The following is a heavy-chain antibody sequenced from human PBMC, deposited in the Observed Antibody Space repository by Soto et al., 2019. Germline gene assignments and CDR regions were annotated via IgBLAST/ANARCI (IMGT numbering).Heavy chain of an antibody. Sequence: QVQLVQSGAELRKPGSSVKVSCKASGGTFSRHAISWVRQAPGQGLEWMGGIIPIFGTANHAQKFQGRVTIIADESTSTVYMELSSLRSEDTAMYYCARGWGYDSNDYYYAYWGQGTLFIVSS. D-gene: IGHD3-22*01. J-gene: IGHJ4*02. CDR1: GGTFSRHA. CDR3: ARGWGYDSNDYYYAY. V-gene: IGHV1-69*01. CDR2: IIPIFGTA.